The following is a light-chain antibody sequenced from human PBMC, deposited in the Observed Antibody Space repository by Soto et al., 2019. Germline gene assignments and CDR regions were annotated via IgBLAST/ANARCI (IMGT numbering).Light chain of an antibody. CDR3: SSYRKTTFPHVV. Sequence: QSALTQPASVSGSPGQSITISCTGTSSDIGADDFVSWYQHHADKTPKLIIFEVTYRPTGISHRFSASKSGNTASLTISGLEAEDEAFYYCSSYRKTTFPHVVFGGGTKLTVL. V-gene: IGLV2-14*01. J-gene: IGLJ2*01. CDR2: EVT. CDR1: SSDIGADDF.